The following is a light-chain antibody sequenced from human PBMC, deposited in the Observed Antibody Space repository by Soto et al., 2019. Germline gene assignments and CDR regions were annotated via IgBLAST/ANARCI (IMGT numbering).Light chain of an antibody. Sequence: DIHMTHSPSTLSASVGDRVTITCRASQSITSWLAWYQQKPGKAPKLLIYKASSLESGVPSRFSGSGSGTEFTLTISSLQPDDFATYYCQQYNSYSVTFGQGTKVDI. J-gene: IGKJ1*01. CDR1: QSITSW. CDR3: QQYNSYSVT. V-gene: IGKV1-5*03. CDR2: KAS.